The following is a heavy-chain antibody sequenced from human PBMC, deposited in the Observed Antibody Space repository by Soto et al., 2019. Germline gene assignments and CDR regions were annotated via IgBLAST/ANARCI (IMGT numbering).Heavy chain of an antibody. CDR1: GFTFSSYA. J-gene: IGHJ4*02. Sequence: EVQLLESGGGLVQPGESLRLSCAASGFTFSSYAMSWVRQAPGKGLEWVSVISGSDDSTYYADSVKGRFTISGDNSKNTLSLQMNTLRAEDTAVDYCAKMSNSSTCDYWGQGSLFTVAA. CDR2: ISGSDDST. V-gene: IGHV3-23*01. D-gene: IGHD6-6*01. CDR3: AKMSNSSTCDY.